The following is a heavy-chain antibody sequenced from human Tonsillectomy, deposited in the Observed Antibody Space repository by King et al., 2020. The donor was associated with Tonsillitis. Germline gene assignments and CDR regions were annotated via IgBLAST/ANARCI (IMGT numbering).Heavy chain of an antibody. J-gene: IGHJ5*02. V-gene: IGHV4-59*01. Sequence: VQLQESGPGLVKPSETLSLTCSVSGGSISSYYWSWIRQPPGKGLEWIGYIYHSGSTNYNPSLKSRVTISVDTSKNQFSLKLGSVTAADTAVYYCARVEAAPSGESISWFDYNWFDPWGQGTLVTVSS. CDR2: IYHSGST. D-gene: IGHD6-13*01. CDR3: ARVEAAPSGESISWFDYNWFDP. CDR1: GGSISSYY.